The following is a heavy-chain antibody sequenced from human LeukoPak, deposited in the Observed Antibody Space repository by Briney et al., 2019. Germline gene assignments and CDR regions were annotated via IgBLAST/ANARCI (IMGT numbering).Heavy chain of an antibody. CDR1: GYTFTGYA. V-gene: IGHV7-4-1*02. CDR3: ARGQWPYYYYYGMDV. Sequence: GASVKVSCKASGYTFTGYAMNWVRQAPGQGLEWMGWINTNTGNPTYAQGFTGRFVFSLDTSVSTAYLQISSLKAEDTAVYYCARGQWPYYYYYGMDVWGQGTTVTVSS. CDR2: INTNTGNP. J-gene: IGHJ6*02. D-gene: IGHD6-19*01.